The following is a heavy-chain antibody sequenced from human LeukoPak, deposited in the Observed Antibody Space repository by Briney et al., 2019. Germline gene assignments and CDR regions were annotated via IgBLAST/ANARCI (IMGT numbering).Heavy chain of an antibody. V-gene: IGHV3-30-3*01. Sequence: GGSLRLSCAASGFTFSSYAMHWVRQAPGKGLEWEAVISYDGSNKYYADSVKGRFTISRDNSKNTLYLQMNSLRAEDTAVYYCARFAAGGSYYYYMDVWGKGTTVTVSS. J-gene: IGHJ6*03. CDR2: ISYDGSNK. CDR3: ARFAAGGSYYYYMDV. D-gene: IGHD6-25*01. CDR1: GFTFSSYA.